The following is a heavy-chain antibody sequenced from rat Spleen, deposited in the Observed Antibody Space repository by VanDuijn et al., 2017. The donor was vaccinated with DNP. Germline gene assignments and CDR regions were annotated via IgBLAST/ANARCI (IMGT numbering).Heavy chain of an antibody. V-gene: IGHV2S75*01. Sequence: QVQLKESGPVLVQASETLSLTCTVSGFSLTNYGVIWVRQSPGKGLEWMGIIWNTGGTRYNSALKSRLSITKDTSKTQVFLKMNSLQTEDTATYYCAREEGSYIFARVMDAWGQGASVTVSS. J-gene: IGHJ4*01. CDR2: IWNTGGT. CDR1: GFSLTNYG. D-gene: IGHD1-2*01. CDR3: AREEGSYIFARVMDA.